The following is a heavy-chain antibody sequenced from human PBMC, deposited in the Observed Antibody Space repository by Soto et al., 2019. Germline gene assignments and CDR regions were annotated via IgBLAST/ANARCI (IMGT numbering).Heavy chain of an antibody. CDR2: ISSHGVNS. J-gene: IGHJ4*02. V-gene: IGHV1-18*01. CDR1: GYTFSTYG. CDR3: PRSGLYGSGSRPYVFDS. D-gene: IGHD3-10*01. Sequence: QVQLVQSGAEVKKPGASVKVSCQASGYTFSTYGISWVRQAPGQGPEWMGWISSHGVNSNYAQRLQGRVTVTTDTPTRTAYIELRNLRSDNSTVYYCPRSGLYGSGSRPYVFDSWGQGTLVTVSS.